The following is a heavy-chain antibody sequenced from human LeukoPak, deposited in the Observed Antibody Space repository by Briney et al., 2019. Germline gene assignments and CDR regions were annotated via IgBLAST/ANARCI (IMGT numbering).Heavy chain of an antibody. CDR2: RKQDGSEK. V-gene: IGHV3-7*01. D-gene: IGHD2-2*02. Sequence: GGSLRLSCAASGFTFSSYWMSWVRQAPGKGLEWVANRKQDGSEKYYVDSVKGRFTISRDNAKNSLYLQMNSLRAEDTAVYYCAREVYRSSTSCYTGYFQHWGQGTLVTVSS. CDR1: GFTFSSYW. J-gene: IGHJ1*01. CDR3: AREVYRSSTSCYTGYFQH.